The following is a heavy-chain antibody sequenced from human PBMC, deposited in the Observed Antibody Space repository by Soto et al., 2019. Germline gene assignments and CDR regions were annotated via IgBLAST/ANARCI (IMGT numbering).Heavy chain of an antibody. CDR1: GFTFSSYP. CDR3: ARINFQDYDMGV. CDR2: ISYDGSNK. D-gene: IGHD3-3*01. V-gene: IGHV3-30-3*01. J-gene: IGHJ6*02. Sequence: QVQLVESGGGVVQPGRSLRLSCAASGFTFSSYPMHWVRQAPGKGLEWVAVISYDGSNKYYADSVKGRFTISRDNSENTLYLQMNSLRAEDTAVYYCARINFQDYDMGVWGQGTTVTVSS.